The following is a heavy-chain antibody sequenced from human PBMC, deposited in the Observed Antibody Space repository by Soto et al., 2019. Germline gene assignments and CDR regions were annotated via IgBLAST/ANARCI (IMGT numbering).Heavy chain of an antibody. CDR1: GFTFSNYA. V-gene: IGHV3-64D*06. J-gene: IGHJ4*02. D-gene: IGHD2-15*01. CDR2: ISGNVIST. Sequence: EVQLVESGGGLVQPGGSLRLSCSASGFTFSNYAMYWVRQAPGKGLEYVSAISGNVISTYYAVSVQGRFTITRDNSKSTLYLQMNSLRPEDTALYSCVRGSHSRPTPDYFDSWGQGTQVAVS. CDR3: VRGSHSRPTPDYFDS.